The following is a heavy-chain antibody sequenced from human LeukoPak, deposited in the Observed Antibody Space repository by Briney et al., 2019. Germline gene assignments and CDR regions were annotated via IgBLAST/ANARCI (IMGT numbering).Heavy chain of an antibody. D-gene: IGHD4-23*01. V-gene: IGHV3-30*12. J-gene: IGHJ4*02. CDR3: ARDDYGDNFRWGVDQ. CDR2: ISHDGTNK. Sequence: GGSLRLSCVASGFIFSNYGMHWVRQAPGKGLEWVAVISHDGTNKYYAESVKGRFTISRDNSKNTLYLQTNSLTGEDTAVYFCARDDYGDNFRWGVDQWGQGILVTVSS. CDR1: GFIFSNYG.